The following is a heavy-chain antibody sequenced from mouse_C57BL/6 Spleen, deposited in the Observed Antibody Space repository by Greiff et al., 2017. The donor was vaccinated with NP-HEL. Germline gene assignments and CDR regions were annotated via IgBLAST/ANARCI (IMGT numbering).Heavy chain of an antibody. J-gene: IGHJ4*01. D-gene: IGHD2-3*01. CDR2: ISSGSSTI. CDR3: ARDGYYPLYYAMDY. CDR1: GFTFSDYG. V-gene: IGHV5-17*01. Sequence: EVKLVESGGGLVKPGGSLKLSCAASGFTFSDYGMHWVRQAPEKGLEWVAYISSGSSTIYYADTVKGRFTISRDNAKNTLFLQMTSLRSEDTAMYYCARDGYYPLYYAMDYWGQGTSVTVSS.